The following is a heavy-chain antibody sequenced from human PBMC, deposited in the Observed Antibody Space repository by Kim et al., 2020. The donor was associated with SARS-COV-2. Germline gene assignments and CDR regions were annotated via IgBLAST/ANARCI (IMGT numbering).Heavy chain of an antibody. J-gene: IGHJ6*03. CDR2: INHSGST. V-gene: IGHV4-34*01. Sequence: SETLSLTCAVYGGSFSGYYWSWIRQPPGKGLEWIGEINHSGSTNYNPSLKSRVTISVDTSKNQFSLKLSSVTAADTAVYYCARVVRAYQQLVDYYYYYMDVWGKGTTVTVSS. CDR1: GGSFSGYY. CDR3: ARVVRAYQQLVDYYYYYMDV. D-gene: IGHD6-13*01.